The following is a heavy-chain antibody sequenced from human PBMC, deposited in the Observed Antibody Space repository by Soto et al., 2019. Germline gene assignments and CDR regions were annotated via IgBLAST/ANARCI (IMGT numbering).Heavy chain of an antibody. CDR1: GFTVISNY. J-gene: IGHJ5*02. V-gene: IGHV3-53*01. CDR2: IYSGGST. D-gene: IGHD1-1*01. Sequence: EVKLVESGGGLIKPGGSLRLSCAASGFTVISNYMSWVRQAPGKGLEWVSVIYSGGSTYYADSVKGRFTISRDNSKNTLYLQMNSLRAEDTAVYYCARDQGFGTNWFDPWGQGTLVTVSS. CDR3: ARDQGFGTNWFDP.